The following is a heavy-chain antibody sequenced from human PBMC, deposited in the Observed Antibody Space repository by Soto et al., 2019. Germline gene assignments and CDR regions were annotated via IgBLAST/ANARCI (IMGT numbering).Heavy chain of an antibody. J-gene: IGHJ3*02. Sequence: EVQLLESGGGLVQPGGSLRLSCAASGFTFSSYAMSWVRQAPGKGLEWVSAISGSGGSTYYADSVKGRFTISRDNSKNPLVLQMHSLRAEDTAVYYCAKDPPLVVLLTASSHAFDIWGQGTMVTVSS. CDR2: ISGSGGST. CDR1: GFTFSSYA. V-gene: IGHV3-23*01. CDR3: AKDPPLVVLLTASSHAFDI. D-gene: IGHD2-2*01.